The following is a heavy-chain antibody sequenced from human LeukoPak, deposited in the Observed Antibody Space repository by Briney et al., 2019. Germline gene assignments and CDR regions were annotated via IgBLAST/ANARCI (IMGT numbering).Heavy chain of an antibody. V-gene: IGHV3-11*01. J-gene: IGHJ6*03. D-gene: IGHD2-15*01. Sequence: GGSLRLFCAASGFTFSDYNMRWIRQAPGKGLEWVSSISRSGSTKYYADSVKGRFTISRDNAKNSLFLQMNSLRAEDTAVYYCARVLRYCSGGNCYSGGLGYMDVWGKGTTVTISS. CDR1: GFTFSDYN. CDR2: ISRSGSTK. CDR3: ARVLRYCSGGNCYSGGLGYMDV.